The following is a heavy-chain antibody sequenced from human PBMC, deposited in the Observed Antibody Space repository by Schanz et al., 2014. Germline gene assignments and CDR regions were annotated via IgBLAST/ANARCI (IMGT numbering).Heavy chain of an antibody. D-gene: IGHD3-10*01. Sequence: QVQLQQWGAGLLKPSETLSLICVINGGSFSAYHWSWLRQSPGKGPEWIGEISHDGTTNYNPSLKSRVTISGDPSKNQCSLNLTSVTAADTAVYYCASRRRMGISMVRGILKGWFDPWGQGTLVTVSS. CDR1: GGSFSAYH. CDR3: ASRRRMGISMVRGILKGWFDP. CDR2: ISHDGTT. J-gene: IGHJ5*02. V-gene: IGHV4-34*02.